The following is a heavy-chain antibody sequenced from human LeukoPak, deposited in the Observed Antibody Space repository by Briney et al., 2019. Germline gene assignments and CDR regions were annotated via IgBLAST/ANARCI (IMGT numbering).Heavy chain of an antibody. Sequence: SETLSLTCTVSGGSISSSSYYWGWIRQPPGKGLEWIGSIYYSGSTNYNPSLKSRVTISVDTSKNQFSLKLSSVTAADTAVYYCARHSDRKWLPQDFGMDVWGQGTTVTVSS. CDR1: GGSISSSSYY. CDR3: ARHSDRKWLPQDFGMDV. D-gene: IGHD6-19*01. J-gene: IGHJ6*02. CDR2: IYYSGST. V-gene: IGHV4-39*01.